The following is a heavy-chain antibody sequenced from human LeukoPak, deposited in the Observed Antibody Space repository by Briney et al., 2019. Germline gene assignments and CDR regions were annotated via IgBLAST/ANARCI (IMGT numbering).Heavy chain of an antibody. D-gene: IGHD2-2*01. CDR3: ARSIPAPKQFDY. CDR2: IYTGGTA. CDR1: GVSISDYY. V-gene: IGHV4-4*09. Sequence: SETLSLTCTVTGVSISDYYRSWIRQPPGKGLEWVGYIYTGGTANYNPSLKSRVTMSVDTSKNQFSLKLNSVTAADTAVYYCARSIPAPKQFDYWGQGTLVTVSS. J-gene: IGHJ4*02.